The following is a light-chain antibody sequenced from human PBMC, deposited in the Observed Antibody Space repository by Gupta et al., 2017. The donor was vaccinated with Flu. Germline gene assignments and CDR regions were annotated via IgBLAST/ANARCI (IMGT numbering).Light chain of an antibody. Sequence: EIVFTQSPAPLSLSPGERATLSCRASQSVSSYLAWYQQKPGQAPRLLIYDASNRATGIPARFSGSGSGTDFTLTISSLEPEDFAVYYCQQRSNWPRYTFGQGTKLEIK. CDR2: DAS. V-gene: IGKV3-11*01. J-gene: IGKJ2*01. CDR1: QSVSSY. CDR3: QQRSNWPRYT.